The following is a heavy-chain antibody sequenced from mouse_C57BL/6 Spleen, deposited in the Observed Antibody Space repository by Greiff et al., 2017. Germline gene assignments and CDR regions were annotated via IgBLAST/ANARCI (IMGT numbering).Heavy chain of an antibody. V-gene: IGHV1-47*01. CDR3: ARGIRYYGSSYDWYFDV. J-gene: IGHJ1*03. Sequence: QVQLQQSGAELVKPGASVKMSCKASGYTFTTYPIEWMKQNHGKSLEWIGNFHPYNDDTKYNEKFKGKATLTVEKSSSTVYLALSRLTSDDSAVYYCARGIRYYGSSYDWYFDVWGTGTTVTVSS. D-gene: IGHD1-1*01. CDR1: GYTFTTYP. CDR2: FHPYNDDT.